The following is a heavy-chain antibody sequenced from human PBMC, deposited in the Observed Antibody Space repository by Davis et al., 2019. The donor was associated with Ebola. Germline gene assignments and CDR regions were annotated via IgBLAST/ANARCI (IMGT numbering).Heavy chain of an antibody. J-gene: IGHJ4*02. CDR1: GYTFTSYD. V-gene: IGHV1-8*01. Sequence: ASVKVSCKASGYTFTSYDLSWVRQATGQGLEWMGWITPNSGYTASAQKFQGRVTMTRNTSINTAYMELSGLTSEDTALYFCARGQIGYSGRFRFDSWGQGTRVTVSS. CDR3: ARGQIGYSGRFRFDS. D-gene: IGHD5-12*01. CDR2: ITPNSGYT.